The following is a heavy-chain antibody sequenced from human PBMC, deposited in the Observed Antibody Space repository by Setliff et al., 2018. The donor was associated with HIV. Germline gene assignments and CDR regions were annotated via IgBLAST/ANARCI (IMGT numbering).Heavy chain of an antibody. CDR1: GFTFSSYG. CDR2: IWYDGSNK. Sequence: GGSLRLSCAASGFTFSSYGMHWVRQAPGKGLGWVAVIWYDGSNKYYADSVKGRFTISRDNSKNTLYLQMNSLRAEDTAVYYCARAPSMAVAYYFDYWGQGTLVTVSS. CDR3: ARAPSMAVAYYFDY. J-gene: IGHJ4*02. V-gene: IGHV3-33*01. D-gene: IGHD6-19*01.